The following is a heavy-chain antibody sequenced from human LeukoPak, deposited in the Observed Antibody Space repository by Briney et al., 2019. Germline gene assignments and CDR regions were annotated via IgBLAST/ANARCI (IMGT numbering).Heavy chain of an antibody. CDR2: ISYDGSNK. D-gene: IGHD5-12*01. CDR1: GFTFSSYA. Sequence: GGSLRLSCAASGFTFSSYAMHWVRQAPGKGLEWVAVISYDGSNKYYVDSVKGRFTISRDNSKNTLYLQMNSLRAEDTAVYYCARDGGYENTYYFDYWGQGTLVTVSS. J-gene: IGHJ4*02. CDR3: ARDGGYENTYYFDY. V-gene: IGHV3-30*04.